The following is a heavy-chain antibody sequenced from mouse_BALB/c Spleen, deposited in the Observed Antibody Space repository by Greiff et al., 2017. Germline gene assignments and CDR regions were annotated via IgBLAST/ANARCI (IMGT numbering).Heavy chain of an antibody. CDR2: ILPGSGST. CDR3: ARERDLLGAMDY. CDR1: GYTFSSYW. Sequence: VQLQQSGAELMKPGASVKISCKATGYTFSSYWIEWVKQRPGHGLEWIGEILPGSGSTNYNEKFKGKTTFTADTSSNTAYMQLSSLTSEDSAVYYCARERDLLGAMDYWGQGTSVTVSS. V-gene: IGHV1-9*01. D-gene: IGHD1-1*01. J-gene: IGHJ4*01.